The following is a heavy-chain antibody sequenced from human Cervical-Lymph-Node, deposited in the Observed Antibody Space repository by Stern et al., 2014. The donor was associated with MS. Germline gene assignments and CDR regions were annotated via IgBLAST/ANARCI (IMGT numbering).Heavy chain of an antibody. J-gene: IGHJ4*02. V-gene: IGHV3-48*01. CDR2: ISSSSSTI. CDR3: ARGYGYFDY. Sequence: EVQLLESGGRLVQPGGSLRLSCAASGLPLSLYGMNWVRQAPGKGLEWISYISSSSSTIYYADSVEGRFTISRDNAKNSLYLQMNGLRAEDTAVYYCARGYGYFDYWGQGTLVTVSS. D-gene: IGHD4-17*01. CDR1: GLPLSLYG.